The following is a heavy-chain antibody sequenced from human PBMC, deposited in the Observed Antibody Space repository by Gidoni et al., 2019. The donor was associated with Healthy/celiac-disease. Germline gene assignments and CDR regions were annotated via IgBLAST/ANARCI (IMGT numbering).Heavy chain of an antibody. CDR2: ISSSSSYI. D-gene: IGHD1-26*01. Sequence: EVQLAESGGGLVKPGGSLRLSCAASGFTFSSYSMNWVRQAPGKGLEWVSSISSSSSYIYYADSVKGRFTISRDNAKNSLYLQMNSLRAEDTAVYYCARDLRVGATRRPLDYWGQGTLVTVSS. CDR1: GFTFSSYS. J-gene: IGHJ4*02. V-gene: IGHV3-21*01. CDR3: ARDLRVGATRRPLDY.